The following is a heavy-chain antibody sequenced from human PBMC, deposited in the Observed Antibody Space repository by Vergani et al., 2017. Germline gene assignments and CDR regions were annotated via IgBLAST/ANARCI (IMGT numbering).Heavy chain of an antibody. Sequence: TASGFTFDDYTMHWARQAPGKGLEWVSLISWDGGSTYYADSVKGRFTISRDNSKNSLYLQMNSLRTEDTALYYCAKDIGAGWNYYYGMDVWGQGTTVTVSS. CDR2: ISWDGGST. D-gene: IGHD2-15*01. CDR1: GFTFDDYT. CDR3: AKDIGAGWNYYYGMDV. V-gene: IGHV3-43*01. J-gene: IGHJ6*02.